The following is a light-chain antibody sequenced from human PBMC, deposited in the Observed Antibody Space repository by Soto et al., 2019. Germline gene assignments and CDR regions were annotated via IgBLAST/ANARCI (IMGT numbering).Light chain of an antibody. Sequence: EIVLTQSPGSLSLSLGERATLSCRASQSVDSAFFAWYQQKPGQPPRLLMYRASRRATGIPDRFSGSGSRTDFTLPISRLEPENFAVYYCQQYASSLTFGQGTKVEI. CDR2: RAS. CDR3: QQYASSLT. CDR1: QSVDSAF. V-gene: IGKV3-20*01. J-gene: IGKJ1*01.